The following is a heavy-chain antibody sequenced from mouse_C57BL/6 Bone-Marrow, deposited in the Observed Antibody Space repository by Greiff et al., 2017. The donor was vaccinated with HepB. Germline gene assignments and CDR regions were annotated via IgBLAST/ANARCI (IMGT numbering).Heavy chain of an antibody. CDR1: GFTFSSYA. CDR2: ISDGGSYT. J-gene: IGHJ1*03. V-gene: IGHV5-4*01. Sequence: EVQVVESGGGLVKPGGSLKLSCAASGFTFSSYAMSWVRQTPEKRLEWVATISDGGSYTYYPDNVKGRFTISRDNAKNNLYLQMSHLKSEDTAMDYCARDYYGNYDWYFDVWGTGTTVTVSS. CDR3: ARDYYGNYDWYFDV. D-gene: IGHD2-1*01.